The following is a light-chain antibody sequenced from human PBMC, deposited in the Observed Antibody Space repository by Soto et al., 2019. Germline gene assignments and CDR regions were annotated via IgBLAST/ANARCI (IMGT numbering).Light chain of an antibody. CDR1: SSDVGDYNY. V-gene: IGLV2-8*01. J-gene: IGLJ3*02. CDR3: SSYTSSSTLV. CDR2: EVS. Sequence: QSAPTQPPSASGSPGQSVTIPCTGTSSDVGDYNYVSWYQQHPGKVPKLLIYEVSKRPSGVPDRFSGSKSGNTASLTISGLQAEDEADYYCSSYTSSSTLVFGGGTKVTVL.